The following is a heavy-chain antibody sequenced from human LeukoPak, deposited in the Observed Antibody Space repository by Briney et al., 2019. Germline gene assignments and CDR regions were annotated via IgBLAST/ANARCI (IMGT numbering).Heavy chain of an antibody. Sequence: GGSLRLSCAASGFTFSSYSMNWVRQAPGKGLEWVSYISSSSSTIYYADSVKGRFTISRDNAKNSLYLQMNSLRAEDTAVYYCARDRSWWEPYFDYWGQGTLVTVSS. J-gene: IGHJ4*02. CDR2: ISSSSSTI. D-gene: IGHD1-26*01. CDR3: ARDRSWWEPYFDY. CDR1: GFTFSSYS. V-gene: IGHV3-48*01.